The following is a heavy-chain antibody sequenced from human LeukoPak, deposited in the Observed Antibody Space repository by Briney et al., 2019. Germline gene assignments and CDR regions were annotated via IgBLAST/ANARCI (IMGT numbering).Heavy chain of an antibody. D-gene: IGHD1-26*01. Sequence: GGSLRLSCAASGFTFSSYAMSWVRQAPGKGLEWVSAISGSGGSTYYADSVKGRFTISRDNSKNTLYLQMNSLRAEDTAVYYCAKDSAKIPRYSGSYWSAIDAFDIWGQGTMVTVSS. CDR2: ISGSGGST. CDR3: AKDSAKIPRYSGSYWSAIDAFDI. J-gene: IGHJ3*02. V-gene: IGHV3-23*01. CDR1: GFTFSSYA.